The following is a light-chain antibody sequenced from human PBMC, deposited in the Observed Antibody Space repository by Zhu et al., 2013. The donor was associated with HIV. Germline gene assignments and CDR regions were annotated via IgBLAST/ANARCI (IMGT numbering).Light chain of an antibody. Sequence: AIQLTQSPSSLSASVGDRVTITCRASQGISSALAWYQHRPGEAPTLLLYDSSNLEGGVPLRFSGSGSGTDFTLTISSLQPEDFATYYCQQANSFPLTFGGGTKVEIK. V-gene: IGKV1-13*02. CDR1: QGISSA. J-gene: IGKJ4*01. CDR3: QQANSFPLT. CDR2: DSS.